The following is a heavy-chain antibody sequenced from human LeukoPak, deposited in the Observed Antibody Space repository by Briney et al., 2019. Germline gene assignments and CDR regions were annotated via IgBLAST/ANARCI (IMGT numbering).Heavy chain of an antibody. CDR1: GDTVSSNTAA. J-gene: IGHJ6*02. D-gene: IGHD6-6*01. Sequence: SQTRSLTCAISGDTVSSNTAAWNRIRQSPSRGLEWLGRTYYRSKWNNDYAVSVQNRITINPATSQNQFSLQLKSATPEDTAVYYCTRQRSTSTDYYGMDVWGQGTTVTVSS. CDR2: TYYRSKWNN. CDR3: TRQRSTSTDYYGMDV. V-gene: IGHV6-1*01.